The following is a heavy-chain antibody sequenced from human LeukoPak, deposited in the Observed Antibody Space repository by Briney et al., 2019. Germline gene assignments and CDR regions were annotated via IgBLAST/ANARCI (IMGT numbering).Heavy chain of an antibody. Sequence: TGGSLRLSCAASGFTFSSYWMSWVRQTPGKGLEWVANIKEDGSVKYYVDSVKGRFTMSRDNAKKSLYLQMNSLRAEDTAVYYCARGLYSSSSPFDYWGQGTLVTVSS. V-gene: IGHV3-7*02. D-gene: IGHD6-6*01. J-gene: IGHJ4*02. CDR3: ARGLYSSSSPFDY. CDR2: IKEDGSVK. CDR1: GFTFSSYW.